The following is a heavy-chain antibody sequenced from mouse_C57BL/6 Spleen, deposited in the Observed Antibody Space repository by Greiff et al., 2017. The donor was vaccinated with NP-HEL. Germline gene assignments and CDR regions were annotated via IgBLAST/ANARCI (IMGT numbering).Heavy chain of an antibody. D-gene: IGHD2-1*01. J-gene: IGHJ4*01. Sequence: DVQLVESGGDLVKPGGSLKLSCAASGFTFSSYGMSWVRQTPDKRLEWVATISSGGSYTYYPDSVKGRFTISRDNAKNTLYLQMSSLKSEDTAMYYCASYYGNYYAMDYWGQGTSVTVSS. V-gene: IGHV5-6*01. CDR3: ASYYGNYYAMDY. CDR1: GFTFSSYG. CDR2: ISSGGSYT.